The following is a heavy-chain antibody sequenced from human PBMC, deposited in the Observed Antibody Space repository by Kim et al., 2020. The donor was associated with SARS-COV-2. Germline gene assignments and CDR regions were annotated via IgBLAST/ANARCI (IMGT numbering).Heavy chain of an antibody. J-gene: IGHJ6*01. V-gene: IGHV3-30*18. D-gene: IGHD3-10*01. CDR2: ISYDGSNK. Sequence: GGSLRLSCAASGFTFSSYGMHWVRQAPGKRLEWVAVISYDGSNKYYADSVKGRFTISRDNSKNTLYLQMNSLRAEDTAVYYCAKDQKEVGFWFRELGYG. CDR3: AKDQKEVGFWFRELGYG. CDR1: GFTFSSYG.